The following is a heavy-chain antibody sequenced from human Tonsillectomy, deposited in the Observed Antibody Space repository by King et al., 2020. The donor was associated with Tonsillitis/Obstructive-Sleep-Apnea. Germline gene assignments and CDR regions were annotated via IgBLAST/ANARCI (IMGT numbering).Heavy chain of an antibody. CDR1: GFTFSSFG. CDR3: AKDRDLGTLYY. V-gene: IGHV3-30*18. J-gene: IGHJ4*02. D-gene: IGHD3-10*01. Sequence: VQLVESGGGVVQPGRSLSLSCTASGFTFSSFGMHWVRQAPGKGLEWVAVLSYDGSAKYCADSVKGRFTISRDNSKKTVYLQMNSLRAEATAVYFCAKDRDLGTLYYWGQGTLVIVSS. CDR2: LSYDGSAK.